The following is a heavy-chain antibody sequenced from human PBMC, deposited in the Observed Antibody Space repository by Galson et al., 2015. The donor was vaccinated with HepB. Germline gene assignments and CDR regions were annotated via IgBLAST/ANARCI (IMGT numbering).Heavy chain of an antibody. Sequence: SLRLSCAASGFTFNKYSMYWVRQAPGKGLEWISYISADSRTIYYADSVKGRFTVSRDNAKKSLYLQMNSLRDEDTAVYYCAREGHYYDRSGYYSLADYWGQGTLVTVSS. CDR2: ISADSRTI. CDR3: AREGHYYDRSGYYSLADY. CDR1: GFTFNKYS. J-gene: IGHJ4*02. V-gene: IGHV3-48*02. D-gene: IGHD3-22*01.